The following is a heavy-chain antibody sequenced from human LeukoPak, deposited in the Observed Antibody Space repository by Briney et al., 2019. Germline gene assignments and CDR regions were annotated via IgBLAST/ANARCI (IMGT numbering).Heavy chain of an antibody. D-gene: IGHD2-15*01. V-gene: IGHV4-39*01. CDR1: GGSISSYY. J-gene: IGHJ4*02. CDR3: ATKGYCSGGSCYEGLDY. CDR2: IYYSGST. Sequence: PSETLSLTCTVSGGSISSYYWGWIRQPPGKGLEWIGSIYYSGSTYYNPSLKSRVTISVDTSKNQFSLKLSSVTAADTAVYYCATKGYCSGGSCYEGLDYWGQGTLVTVSS.